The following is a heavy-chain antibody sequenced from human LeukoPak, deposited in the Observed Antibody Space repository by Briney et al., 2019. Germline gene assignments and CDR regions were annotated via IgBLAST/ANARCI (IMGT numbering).Heavy chain of an antibody. CDR3: ARGRGILWFWELRARFVP. Sequence: PSETLSLTCAVYGRSFSGYYWSWIRQPPRKGLEWIGEINHSGSTNYNPSLKSRVTISVDTSKNQFSLKLSSVTAADTAVYYCARGRGILWFWELRARFVPWGQGTLVTVSS. CDR2: INHSGST. J-gene: IGHJ5*02. V-gene: IGHV4-34*01. D-gene: IGHD3-10*01. CDR1: GRSFSGYY.